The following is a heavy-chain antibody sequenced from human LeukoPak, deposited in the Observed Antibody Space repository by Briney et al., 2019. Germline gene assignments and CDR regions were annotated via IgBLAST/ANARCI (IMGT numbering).Heavy chain of an antibody. J-gene: IGHJ4*02. CDR2: ISSSGSTI. CDR3: ARHNYYDSSGYYYY. CDR1: GFTFSSYS. V-gene: IGHV3-48*04. D-gene: IGHD3-22*01. Sequence: GGSLRLSCAASGFTFSSYSMNWVRQAPGKGLEWVSYISSSGSTIYYADSVKGRFTISRDNAKNSLYLQMNSLRAEDTAVYYCARHNYYDSSGYYYYWGQGTLVTVSS.